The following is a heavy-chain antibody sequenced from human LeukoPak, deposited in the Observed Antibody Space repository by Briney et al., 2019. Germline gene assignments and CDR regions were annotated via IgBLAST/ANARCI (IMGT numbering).Heavy chain of an antibody. V-gene: IGHV4-34*01. Sequence: SETLSLTCAVYGGSFSGYYWSWNRQPPGKGLEWIGEINHSGSTNYNPSLKSRVTISVDTSKNQFSLKLSSVTAADTAVYYCARIRRTSLTPASFDYWGQGTLVTVSS. J-gene: IGHJ4*02. D-gene: IGHD2-2*01. CDR2: INHSGST. CDR3: ARIRRTSLTPASFDY. CDR1: GGSFSGYY.